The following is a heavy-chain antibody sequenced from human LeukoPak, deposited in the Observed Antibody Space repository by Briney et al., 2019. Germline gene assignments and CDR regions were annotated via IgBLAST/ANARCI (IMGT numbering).Heavy chain of an antibody. CDR2: ISAYNGNT. Sequence: ASVKLSCKASGYTFTSYGISWVRQAPGQGLEWMGWISAYNGNTNYAQKLQGRVTMTTDTSTSTAYMQLRSLRSDDTAVYYFARTMIGLPAFDIWGQGTMVTVSS. V-gene: IGHV1-18*01. CDR3: ARTMIGLPAFDI. D-gene: IGHD3-10*02. CDR1: GYTFTSYG. J-gene: IGHJ3*02.